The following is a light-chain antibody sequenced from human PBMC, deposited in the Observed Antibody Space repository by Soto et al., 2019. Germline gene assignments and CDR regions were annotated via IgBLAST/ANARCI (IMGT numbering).Light chain of an antibody. V-gene: IGKV3-20*01. CDR3: QQYGSSFT. J-gene: IGKJ5*01. Sequence: TQSPSTLSVSPGERATLSCRPSQSVSSSYLAWYQQKPGQAPRLLIYGASSRATGIPDRFSGSGSGTDFTLTISRLEPEDFAVYYCQQYGSSFTFGQGTRLEIK. CDR2: GAS. CDR1: QSVSSSY.